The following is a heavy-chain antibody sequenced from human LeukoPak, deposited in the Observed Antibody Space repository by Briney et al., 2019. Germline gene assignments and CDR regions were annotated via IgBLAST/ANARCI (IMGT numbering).Heavy chain of an antibody. D-gene: IGHD6-13*01. CDR1: GYTFTGYY. J-gene: IGHJ4*02. CDR3: ARDLRRGSSSWYVSGGDY. CDR2: ITAYNDNT. V-gene: IGHV1-18*04. Sequence: GASVKDSCKASGYTFTGYYIHWVRQAPGQGLEWMGWITAYNDNTYYAQKLQGRVTMTTDTSTSTAYMELRSLRSDDTAVYYCARDLRRGSSSWYVSGGDYWGQGTLVTVSS.